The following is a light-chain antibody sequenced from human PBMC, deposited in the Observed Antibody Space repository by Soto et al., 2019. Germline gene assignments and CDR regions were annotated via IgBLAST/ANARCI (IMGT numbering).Light chain of an antibody. CDR3: QQFNSYPQT. CDR1: QGISTA. CDR2: DAS. V-gene: IGKV1-13*02. Sequence: AIQLTQSPSSLSASVGGRVTITCRASQGISTALAWYQQRPGKAPKLLIYDASSLESGVPSRFSGSESGTDFTLTISSLQPEDFATYYCQQFNSYPQTFGPGTKVDIK. J-gene: IGKJ3*01.